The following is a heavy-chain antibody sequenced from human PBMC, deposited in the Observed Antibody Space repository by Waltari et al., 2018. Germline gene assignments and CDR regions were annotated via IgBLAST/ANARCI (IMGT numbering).Heavy chain of an antibody. CDR3: TRAGDALDF. Sequence: QVQLVQSGGEVRKPGASVKVSCKAAGFIFNIYGISWVRPAPGQGLEWMGWISNYNGDTNYAQKFQGRITVTTDTSTNTAYMDLRSLRSDDTAIYYCTRAGDALDFWGQGTVVTVSS. V-gene: IGHV1-18*01. CDR2: ISNYNGDT. CDR1: GFIFNIYG. J-gene: IGHJ3*01.